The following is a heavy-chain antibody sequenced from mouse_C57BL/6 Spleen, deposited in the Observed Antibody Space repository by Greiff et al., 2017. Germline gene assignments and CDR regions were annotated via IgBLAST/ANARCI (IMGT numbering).Heavy chain of an antibody. CDR3: AKNPEFITTVEFYAMDY. J-gene: IGHJ4*01. Sequence: VKLMESGPGLVQPSPSLSITCTVSGFSFTSYGVHWVRQSPGKGLEWLGVIWRGGSTDYNAAFLSRLSITKYNSKSQVFFKMNSLQADDTAIYYCAKNPEFITTVEFYAMDYWGQGASVSVSS. CDR2: IWRGGST. V-gene: IGHV2-5*01. CDR1: GFSFTSYG. D-gene: IGHD1-1*01.